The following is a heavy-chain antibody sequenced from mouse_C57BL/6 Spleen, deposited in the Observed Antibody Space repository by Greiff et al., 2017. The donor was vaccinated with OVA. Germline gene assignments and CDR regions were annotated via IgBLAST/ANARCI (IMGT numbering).Heavy chain of an antibody. Sequence: QVHVKQPGAELVRPGSSVKLSCKASGYTFTSYWMHWVKQRPIQGLEWIGNIDPSDSETHYNQKIKDKATLTVDKSPTTADMRRSRLAAEDSEVYDRARKALIAAVADYWGQGTTLTVSS. V-gene: IGHV1-52*01. CDR3: ARKALIAAVADY. D-gene: IGHD1-1*01. J-gene: IGHJ2*01. CDR1: GYTFTSYW. CDR2: IDPSDSET.